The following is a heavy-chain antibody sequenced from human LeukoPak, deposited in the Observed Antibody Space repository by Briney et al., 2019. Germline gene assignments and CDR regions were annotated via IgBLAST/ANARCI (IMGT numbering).Heavy chain of an antibody. CDR2: ISSSGSTI. CDR3: AREGTQIIYSGSSYYFDY. V-gene: IGHV3-11*01. Sequence: GGPLRLSCAASGFTFSDYYMSWIGQAPGKGLEGVSYISSSGSTIYYADSVKGRFTISRDNAKNSLYLQMNSLGAEDTAVYYCAREGTQIIYSGSSYYFDYWGQGTLVTVSS. D-gene: IGHD1-26*01. J-gene: IGHJ4*02. CDR1: GFTFSDYY.